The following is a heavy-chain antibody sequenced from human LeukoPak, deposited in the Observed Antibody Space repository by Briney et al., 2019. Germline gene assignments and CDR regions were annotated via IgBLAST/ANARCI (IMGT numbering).Heavy chain of an antibody. CDR1: GGSISSYY. CDR2: IYYSGST. V-gene: IGHV4-59*01. J-gene: IGHJ4*02. D-gene: IGHD3-10*01. CDR3: ARIGTYGSGSYLSWLDY. Sequence: SETLSLTCTVSGGSISSYYWSWIRQPPGKGLEWIGYIYYSGSTNYNPSLKSRVTISVDTSKNQFSLKLSSVTAADTAVYYCARIGTYGSGSYLSWLDYWGQGTLVTVSS.